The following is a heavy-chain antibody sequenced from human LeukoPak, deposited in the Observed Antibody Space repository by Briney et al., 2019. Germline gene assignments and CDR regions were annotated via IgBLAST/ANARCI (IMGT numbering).Heavy chain of an antibody. D-gene: IGHD6-13*01. CDR1: GFTFSNSW. CDR2: INYDGTTT. V-gene: IGHV3-74*01. Sequence: GGSLRLSCAASGFTFSNSWMHWVRQVPGRGLMWVSRINYDGTTTTYADSMKGRFTISRDNTKNTLYLQMNSLRAEDTAVYYCAKDAASHPLNWFDPWGQGTLVTVSS. CDR3: AKDAASHPLNWFDP. J-gene: IGHJ5*02.